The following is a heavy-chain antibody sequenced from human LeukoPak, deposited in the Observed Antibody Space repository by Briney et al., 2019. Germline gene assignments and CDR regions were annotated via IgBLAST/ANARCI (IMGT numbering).Heavy chain of an antibody. V-gene: IGHV3-30*02. Sequence: GGSLRLSCAASGFIFSNYGMHWVRQAPGKGLEWVAFIRYDGSDKYYADSVKGRFTISRDNSKNTLYLQINSLRAEDTAVYYCAGSSGWFYWYFDLWGRGTLVTVSS. CDR3: AGSSGWFYWYFDL. D-gene: IGHD6-19*01. CDR2: IRYDGSDK. J-gene: IGHJ2*01. CDR1: GFIFSNYG.